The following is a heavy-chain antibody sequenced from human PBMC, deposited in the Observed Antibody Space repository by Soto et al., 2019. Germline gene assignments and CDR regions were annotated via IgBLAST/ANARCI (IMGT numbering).Heavy chain of an antibody. CDR2: IYPGDLDT. V-gene: IGHV5-51*01. CDR1: GYSFITYW. J-gene: IGHJ4*02. CDR3: ARLLGYCSSATCYTPY. D-gene: IGHD2-2*02. Sequence: PGESLKISCKASGYSFITYWIGWVRQMPGKGLEWMGIIYPGDLDTRYSPSFQGQVTISADKSISTAYLQWSSLKASDTALYYCARLLGYCSSATCYTPYWGQGTLVTVSS.